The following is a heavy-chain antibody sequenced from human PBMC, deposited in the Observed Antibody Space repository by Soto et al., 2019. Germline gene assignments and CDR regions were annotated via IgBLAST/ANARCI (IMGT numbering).Heavy chain of an antibody. Sequence: EVQLVESGGGLVQSGGSLRLSCTASGFAFNTYWMHWVRLTPGKGLVWVSRINGDGSSTTYADSVQGRFTISRDNAKNTLYLQMSSLRAEDTAVYYCARDKQYTIEYWGQGTLVTVSS. J-gene: IGHJ4*02. CDR3: ARDKQYTIEY. V-gene: IGHV3-74*01. CDR1: GFAFNTYW. D-gene: IGHD2-2*02. CDR2: INGDGSST.